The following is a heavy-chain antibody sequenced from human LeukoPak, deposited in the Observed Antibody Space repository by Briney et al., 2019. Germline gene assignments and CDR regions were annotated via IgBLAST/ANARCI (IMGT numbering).Heavy chain of an antibody. CDR1: GYSMSSGYY. V-gene: IGHV4-38-2*02. CDR3: ATVDTAMVTSRYFDY. Sequence: SETLSLTCTVSGYSMSSGYYWGWTRQPPGKGLEWIGSIYYSGSTYYNPSLKSRVTISVDTSKNQFSLKLSSVTAADTAVYYCATVDTAMVTSRYFDYWGQGTLVTVSS. D-gene: IGHD5-18*01. CDR2: IYYSGST. J-gene: IGHJ4*02.